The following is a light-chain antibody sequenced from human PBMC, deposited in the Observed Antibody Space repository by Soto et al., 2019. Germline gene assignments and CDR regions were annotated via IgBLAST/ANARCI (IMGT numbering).Light chain of an antibody. V-gene: IGKV3D-7*01. CDR3: QQYYSYPPA. J-gene: IGKJ1*01. CDR2: GAS. Sequence: LAPGERVTLSCRASQRVSSSYLTWYQQKPGQAPRLLIYGASTRHTGIPSRFSGSGSGTDFTLTISSLQSEDFATYYYQQYYSYPPAFGQGTKVDIK. CDR1: QRVSSSY.